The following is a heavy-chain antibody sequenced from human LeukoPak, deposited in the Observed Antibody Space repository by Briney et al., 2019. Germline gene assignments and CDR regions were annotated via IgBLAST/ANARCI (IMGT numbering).Heavy chain of an antibody. CDR2: INHSGST. J-gene: IGHJ5*02. V-gene: IGHV4-34*01. CDR1: GGSFSGYY. CDR3: ARGLAVAGTGWFDP. Sequence: SETLSLTCAVYGGSFSGYYWSWIRQPPGKGLEWIGEINHSGSTNYNPSLKSRVTISVDTSKNQFSLKLSSVTAADTAVYYCARGLAVAGTGWFDPWGQGTLVTVSS. D-gene: IGHD6-19*01.